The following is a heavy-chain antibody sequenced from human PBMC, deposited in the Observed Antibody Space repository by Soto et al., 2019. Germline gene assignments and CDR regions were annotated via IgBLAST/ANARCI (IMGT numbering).Heavy chain of an antibody. V-gene: IGHV3-9*01. D-gene: IGHD6-6*01. CDR3: EKEGGGGAARPPDAFDI. J-gene: IGHJ3*02. CDR1: GFTFDDYA. CDR2: ISWNSGSI. Sequence: EVQLVESGGGLVQPGRSLRLSCAASGFTFDDYAMHWVRQAPGKGLEWVSGISWNSGSIGYADSVKGRFTISRDNAKNSLYLQMNRLRAEDTALYYCEKEGGGGAARPPDAFDIWGQGTMVTVSS.